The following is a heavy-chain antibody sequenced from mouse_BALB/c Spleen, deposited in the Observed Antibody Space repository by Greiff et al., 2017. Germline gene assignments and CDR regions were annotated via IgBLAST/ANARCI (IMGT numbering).Heavy chain of an antibody. V-gene: IGHV1-15*01. CDR3: TRYYNGSSYFDY. CDR2: IDPETGGT. D-gene: IGHD1-1*01. CDR1: GYTFTDYE. J-gene: IGHJ2*01. Sequence: VQLQQSGAELVRPGASVTLSCTASGYTFTDYEMHWVKQTPVHGLEWIGAIDPETGGTAYNQKFKGKATLTADKSSSTAYMELRSLTSEDSAVYYCTRYYNGSSYFDYWGQGTTLTVSS.